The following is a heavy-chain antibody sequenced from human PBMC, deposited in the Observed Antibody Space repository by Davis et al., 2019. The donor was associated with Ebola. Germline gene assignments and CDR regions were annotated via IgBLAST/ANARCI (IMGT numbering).Heavy chain of an antibody. CDR3: ANWVLVGPTT. CDR1: GFTFSTCA. J-gene: IGHJ4*02. D-gene: IGHD1-26*01. V-gene: IGHV3-23*01. CDR2: ISGSGGST. Sequence: GESLKISCEASGFTFSTCAMSWVRQAPGKGLEWVSAISGSGGSTFYADSVKGRFTISRDNSKNTLYLQMNSLRAGDTAVYYCANWVLVGPTTRGQGTLVTVSS.